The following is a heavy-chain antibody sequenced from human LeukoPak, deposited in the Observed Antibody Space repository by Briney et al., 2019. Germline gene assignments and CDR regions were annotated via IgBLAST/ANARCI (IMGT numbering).Heavy chain of an antibody. Sequence: PSETLSLTCTVSGGPISSYYWSWIRQPPGKGLEWIGYIYYSGSTNYNPSLKSRVTISVDTSKNQFSLKLSSVTAADTAVYYCARVAYDSSGYYYRLDYWGQGTLVTVSS. CDR3: ARVAYDSSGYYYRLDY. J-gene: IGHJ4*02. CDR1: GGPISSYY. CDR2: IYYSGST. V-gene: IGHV4-59*01. D-gene: IGHD3-22*01.